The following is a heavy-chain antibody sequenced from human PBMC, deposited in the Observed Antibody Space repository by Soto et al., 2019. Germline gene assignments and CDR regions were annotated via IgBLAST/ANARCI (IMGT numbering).Heavy chain of an antibody. CDR3: ARESILARTTGDFDY. J-gene: IGHJ4*02. V-gene: IGHV4-4*02. Sequence: SETLSLTCAVSGGSISSSNWWSWVRQPPGKGLEWIGEIYHNGSTNYNPSLKSRVTISVDKSKNQFSLKLSSVTAADTAVYYCARESILARTTGDFDYWGQGTLVTVYS. D-gene: IGHD1-1*01. CDR2: IYHNGST. CDR1: GGSISSSNW.